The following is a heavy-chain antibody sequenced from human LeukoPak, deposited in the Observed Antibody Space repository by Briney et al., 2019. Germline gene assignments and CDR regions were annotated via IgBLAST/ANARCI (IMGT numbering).Heavy chain of an antibody. CDR3: ASGPGSSGGAYVGDY. V-gene: IGHV3-74*01. Sequence: GGSLRLSCAASGFTFSYHWMHWVRQVPGKGLVWVSRIDGGGSTINYADSVKGRFSISRDNAKSTLYLQMNSLRAEDTAVYYCASGPGSSGGAYVGDYWSHGTLVTVSS. CDR2: IDGGGSTI. CDR1: GFTFSYHW. D-gene: IGHD3-22*01. J-gene: IGHJ4*01.